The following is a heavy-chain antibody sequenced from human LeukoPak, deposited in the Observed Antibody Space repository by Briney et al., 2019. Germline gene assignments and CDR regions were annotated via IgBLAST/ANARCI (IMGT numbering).Heavy chain of an antibody. CDR1: GFTFSSYS. Sequence: PGGSLRPSCAASGFTFSSYSMNWVPQAPGKGLEWVSYISSSSSTIYYAGSVKGRFTISRDNAKNSLYLQMNSLRDEDTAVYYCAREMSLLLWFGESNYYYYGMDVWGQGTTVTVSS. CDR2: ISSSSSTI. D-gene: IGHD3-10*01. V-gene: IGHV3-48*02. J-gene: IGHJ6*02. CDR3: AREMSLLLWFGESNYYYYGMDV.